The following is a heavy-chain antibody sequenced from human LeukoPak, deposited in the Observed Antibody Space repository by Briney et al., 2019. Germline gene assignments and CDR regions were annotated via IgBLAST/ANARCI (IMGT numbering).Heavy chain of an antibody. CDR2: INHSGST. V-gene: IGHV4-34*01. CDR1: GGSFSGYY. CDR3: AREFDFNYWFDP. Sequence: SETLSLTCAVYGGSFSGYYGSWIRQPPGKGLEWIGEINHSGSTNYNPSLKSRVTISVDTSKNQFSLKLSSVTAADTAVYYCAREFDFNYWFDPWGQGTLVTVSS. J-gene: IGHJ5*02. D-gene: IGHD3-3*01.